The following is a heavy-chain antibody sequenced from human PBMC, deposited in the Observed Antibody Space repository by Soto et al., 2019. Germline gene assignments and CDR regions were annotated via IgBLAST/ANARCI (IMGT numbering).Heavy chain of an antibody. V-gene: IGHV4-31*03. Sequence: QVELYESGPGLVQPSQTLSLSCTVSGVSVSTGVYYWTWIRQQPGKGLEWVGYIDNSGATYYNPSLTGRVGISRDTHKNQFSLNLQSLTAADTAFYYCAGAVSDFDVRRYRTSYFDQWGHGILVTVSS. CDR2: IDNSGAT. J-gene: IGHJ4*01. CDR3: AGAVSDFDVRRYRTSYFDQ. D-gene: IGHD3-10*02. CDR1: GVSVSTGVYY.